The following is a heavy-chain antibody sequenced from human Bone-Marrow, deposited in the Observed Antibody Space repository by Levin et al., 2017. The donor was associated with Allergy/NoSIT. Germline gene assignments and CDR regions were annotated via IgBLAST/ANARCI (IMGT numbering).Heavy chain of an antibody. CDR1: GFKFSRYS. Sequence: GGSLRLSCAASGFKFSRYSMTWVRQGAGKGLEWISSIGANGVSRNYSDSVRGRFIISRDNSKETVFLERNSLRVEDTAIYYCAKELPAQFGGQGTLVTVSS. D-gene: IGHD2-15*01. CDR2: IGANGVSR. CDR3: AKELPAQF. J-gene: IGHJ4*02. V-gene: IGHV3-23*01.